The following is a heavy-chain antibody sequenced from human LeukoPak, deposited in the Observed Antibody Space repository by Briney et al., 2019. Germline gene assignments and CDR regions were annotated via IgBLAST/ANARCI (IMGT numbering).Heavy chain of an antibody. D-gene: IGHD2-21*01. CDR1: GFTFGNYA. CDR3: AKLRHGGYYSYMDV. J-gene: IGHJ6*03. CDR2: ASTDGTP. Sequence: GGSLRLSCTVSGFTFGNYAMTWVRQGPGKGLESVSSASTDGTPYYANSVKARFTISRDNSKSTLYLRMNSLRAEDTAVYYCAKLRHGGYYSYMDVWGKGTTVTVSS. V-gene: IGHV3-23*01.